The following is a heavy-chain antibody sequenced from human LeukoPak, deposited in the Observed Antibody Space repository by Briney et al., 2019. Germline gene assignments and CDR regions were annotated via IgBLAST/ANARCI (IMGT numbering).Heavy chain of an antibody. CDR2: IWYDGSNK. J-gene: IGHJ4*02. Sequence: TGGSLRLSCAASGFTFSSYGMHWVRQAPGKGLEWVALIWYDGSNKYYADSVKGRFTISRDNSKNTPYLQMNSLRAEDTAVYYCARDSLEVTTSGWFDYWGQGTLVTVSS. CDR1: GFTFSSYG. V-gene: IGHV3-30*02. CDR3: ARDSLEVTTSGWFDY. D-gene: IGHD4-17*01.